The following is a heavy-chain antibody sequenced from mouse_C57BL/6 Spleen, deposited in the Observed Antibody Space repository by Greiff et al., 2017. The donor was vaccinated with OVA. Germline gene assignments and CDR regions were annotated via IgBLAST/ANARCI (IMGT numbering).Heavy chain of an antibody. CDR1: GYTFTSYG. CDR3: ARKGLYYGSSFYAMDY. V-gene: IGHV1-81*01. D-gene: IGHD1-1*01. CDR2: IYPRSGNT. J-gene: IGHJ4*01. Sequence: QVQLQQSGAELARPGASVKLSCKASGYTFTSYGISWVKQRTGQGLEWIGEIYPRSGNTYYNEKFKGKATLTADKSSSTAYMELRSLTSEDSAVYFCARKGLYYGSSFYAMDYWGQGTSVTVSS.